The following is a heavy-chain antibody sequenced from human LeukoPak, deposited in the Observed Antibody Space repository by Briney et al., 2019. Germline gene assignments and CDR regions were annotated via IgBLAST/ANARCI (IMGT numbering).Heavy chain of an antibody. D-gene: IGHD3-22*01. V-gene: IGHV1-46*01. CDR3: ARIYYDSSGQEGWFDP. J-gene: IGHJ5*02. CDR2: IIPILGIA. Sequence: GASVKVSCKASGYTFTSYQMHWVRQAPGQGLEWMGRIIPILGIANYAQKFQGRVTMTTDTSTSTAYMELGSLRSDDTAVYYCARIYYDSSGQEGWFDPWGQGTLVTVSS. CDR1: GYTFTSYQ.